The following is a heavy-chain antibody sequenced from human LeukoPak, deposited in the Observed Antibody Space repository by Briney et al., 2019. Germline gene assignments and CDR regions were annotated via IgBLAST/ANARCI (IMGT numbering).Heavy chain of an antibody. D-gene: IGHD1-26*01. J-gene: IGHJ4*02. V-gene: IGHV4-39*07. CDR3: ARAPSGSRIY. CDR1: GGSISSSSYY. CDR2: IYYSGST. Sequence: SETLSLTCTVSGGSISSSSYYWGWIRQPPGKGLEWIGSIYYSGSTYYNPSLKSRVTISVDTSKNQFSLKLSSVTAADTAVYHCARAPSGSRIYWGQGTLVTVSS.